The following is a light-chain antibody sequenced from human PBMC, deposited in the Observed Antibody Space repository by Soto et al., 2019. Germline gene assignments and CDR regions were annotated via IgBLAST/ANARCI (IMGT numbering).Light chain of an antibody. CDR2: GAS. CDR1: QSVSSSY. CDR3: QQYRGFPLT. Sequence: EIVLTQSPGTLSLSPGERATLSCRASQSVSSSYLAWYQQKPGQAPRLLIYGASSRATAIPYRFIGSGSGTNFTISISRLKPEDFAGYFCQQYRGFPLTCSQGTRV. V-gene: IGKV3-20*01. J-gene: IGKJ1*01.